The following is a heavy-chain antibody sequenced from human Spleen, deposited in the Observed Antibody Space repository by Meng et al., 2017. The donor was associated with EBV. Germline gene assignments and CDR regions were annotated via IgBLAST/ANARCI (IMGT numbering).Heavy chain of an antibody. CDR2: INSDGSST. V-gene: IGHV3-74*01. CDR3: EGDIPAVHY. CDR1: RLNFSSYW. Sequence: EVQVVERWGVLVPPGGSLRLSCSSSRLNFSSYWMHWVRQAPGEGLVWVSRINSDGSSTNYADSGMCRFTISRDNAKNTLFLHMNSLRVEDTAVYYCEGDIPAVHYWGQGTLVTVSS. D-gene: IGHD2-2*02. J-gene: IGHJ4*02.